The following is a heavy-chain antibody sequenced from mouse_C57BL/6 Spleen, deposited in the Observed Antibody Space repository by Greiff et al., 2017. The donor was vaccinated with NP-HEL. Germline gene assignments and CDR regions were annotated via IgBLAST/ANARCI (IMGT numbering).Heavy chain of an antibody. Sequence: EVQRVESEGGLVQPGSSMKLSCTASGFTFSDYYMAWVRQVPEKGLEWVANINYDGSSTYYLDSLKSRFIISRDNAKNILYLQMSSLKSEDTATYYCAREGLGRGFAYWGQGTLVTVSA. CDR1: GFTFSDYY. CDR2: INYDGSST. J-gene: IGHJ3*01. CDR3: AREGLGRGFAY. V-gene: IGHV5-16*01. D-gene: IGHD4-1*01.